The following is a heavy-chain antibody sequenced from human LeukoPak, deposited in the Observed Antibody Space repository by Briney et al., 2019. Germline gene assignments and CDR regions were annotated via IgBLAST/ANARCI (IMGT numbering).Heavy chain of an antibody. Sequence: GGSLRLSCAASGFTFSSYGMHWVRQAPGKGLEWVAVISYDGSNKYYADSVKGRFTISRDNSKNTLYLQMNSLRAEDTAVYYCAKDRSGYDHRVSFFDYWGQGTLVTVSS. V-gene: IGHV3-30*18. J-gene: IGHJ4*02. CDR1: GFTFSSYG. CDR3: AKDRSGYDHRVSFFDY. D-gene: IGHD5-12*01. CDR2: ISYDGSNK.